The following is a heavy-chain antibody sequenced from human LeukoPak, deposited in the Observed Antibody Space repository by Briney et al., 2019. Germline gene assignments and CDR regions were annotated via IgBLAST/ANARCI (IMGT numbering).Heavy chain of an antibody. CDR3: ARHSPVGIYYFDY. D-gene: IGHD1-26*01. V-gene: IGHV4-39*01. CDR1: GGSISSRSDY. J-gene: IGHJ4*02. CDR2: IYYSGST. Sequence: SETLSLTCTVSGGSISSRSDYWGWIRQPPGKGLEWIGSIYYSGSTYYNPSLKSRVTISVDTSKNQFSLKLSSVTAADTAVYYCARHSPVGIYYFDYWGQGTLVTVSS.